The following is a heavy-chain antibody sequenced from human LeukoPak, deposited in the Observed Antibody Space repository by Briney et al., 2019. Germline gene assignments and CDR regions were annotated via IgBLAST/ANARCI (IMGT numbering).Heavy chain of an antibody. J-gene: IGHJ4*02. CDR1: RGTFSSYA. CDR3: ARDNDSRDPPHFDY. Sequence: GASVQVSCKASRGTFSSYAISWVRQAPGQGLEWMGGIIPIFGTANYVQKFRGRVTITADKSTRTAYMELGSLRSEDTAVCYFARDNDSRDPPHFDYWGQGTRVTVSP. CDR2: IIPIFGTA. D-gene: IGHD3-16*01. V-gene: IGHV1-69*06.